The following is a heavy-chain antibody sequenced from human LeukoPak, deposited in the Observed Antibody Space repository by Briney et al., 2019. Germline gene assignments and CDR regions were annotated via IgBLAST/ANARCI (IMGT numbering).Heavy chain of an antibody. V-gene: IGHV3-30*04. Sequence: GGSLRLSCAASGFTFSSYAMHWVRQAPGKGLEWVAVISYDGSNKYYADSVKGRFTISRDNSKNTLYLQMNSLRVEDTAVYYCAKDAKGTMIVVVPTGRPYYFDYWGQGTLVTVSS. CDR3: AKDAKGTMIVVVPTGRPYYFDY. CDR1: GFTFSSYA. D-gene: IGHD3-22*01. J-gene: IGHJ4*02. CDR2: ISYDGSNK.